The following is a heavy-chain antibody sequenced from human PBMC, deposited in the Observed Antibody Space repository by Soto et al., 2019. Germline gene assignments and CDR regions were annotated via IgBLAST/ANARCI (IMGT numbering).Heavy chain of an antibody. CDR1: GFTVSSDY. V-gene: IGHV3-66*01. D-gene: IGHD1-26*01. CDR2: IYSGGST. CDR3: ARDPGDRIGMIV. Sequence: EVQVVESGGGLVQPGGSLRLSCAASGFTVSSDYMNWVRQAPGKGLEWVSVIYSGGSTYYADSVKGRFTMSRDNSKNTLYRPMNSLRAADTAVYYCARDPGDRIGMIVWGQGTTVTVSS. J-gene: IGHJ6*02.